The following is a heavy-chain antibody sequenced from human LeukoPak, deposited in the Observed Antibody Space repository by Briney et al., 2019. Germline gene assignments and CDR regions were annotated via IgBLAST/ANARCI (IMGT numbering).Heavy chain of an antibody. CDR1: GFTFSSYA. D-gene: IGHD5-18*01. CDR2: ISGSGGST. J-gene: IGHJ4*02. Sequence: GGSLRLSCAASGFTFSSYAMSWVRQAPGKGLERVSAISGSGGSTYYADSVKGRFTISRDNSKNTLYLQMNSLRAEDTAVYYCAKDNSDTAMVTSVDYWGQGTLVTVSS. CDR3: AKDNSDTAMVTSVDY. V-gene: IGHV3-23*01.